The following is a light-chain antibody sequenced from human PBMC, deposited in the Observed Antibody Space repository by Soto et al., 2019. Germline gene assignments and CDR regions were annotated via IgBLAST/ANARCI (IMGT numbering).Light chain of an antibody. V-gene: IGKV1-39*01. CDR3: QHSFSSLLS. CDR2: DAS. CDR1: QTISTY. Sequence: DIQMTQSPSSLSASLGDRVTITCRASQTISTYVTWYQQKPGKAPKALISDASTLQSGVPSRFSGSGSVTDFTLIISSLQPEDVATYYCQHSFSSLLSFGGGTQVEIK. J-gene: IGKJ4*01.